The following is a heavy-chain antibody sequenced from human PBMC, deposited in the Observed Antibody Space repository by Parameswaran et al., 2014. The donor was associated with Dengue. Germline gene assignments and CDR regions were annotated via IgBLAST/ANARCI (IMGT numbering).Heavy chain of an antibody. V-gene: IGHV3-11*01. D-gene: IGHD3-22*01. CDR3: ARVRPFDYDPRGQQGLDV. CDR2: ISNSDNSK. J-gene: IGHJ6*02. Sequence: RQAPGKGLDWVSYISNSDNSKYYRDSAKGRFAISRDNTKNSLDLQMNSLRAEDTAVYYCARVRPFDYDPRGQQGLDVWGQGTTVTVSS.